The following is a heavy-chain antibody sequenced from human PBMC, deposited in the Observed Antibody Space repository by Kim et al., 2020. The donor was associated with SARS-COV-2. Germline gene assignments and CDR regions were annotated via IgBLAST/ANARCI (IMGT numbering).Heavy chain of an antibody. Sequence: STYYNPSLKSRVTISVDTSKNQFSLKLSSVTAADTAVYYCARVWGSWFDPWGQGTLVTVSS. CDR3: ARVWGSWFDP. D-gene: IGHD3-16*01. J-gene: IGHJ5*02. CDR2: ST. V-gene: IGHV4-31*02.